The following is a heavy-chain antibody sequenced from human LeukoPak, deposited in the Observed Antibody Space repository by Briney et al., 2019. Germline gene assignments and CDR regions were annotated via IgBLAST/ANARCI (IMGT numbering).Heavy chain of an antibody. V-gene: IGHV4-39*01. CDR2: IYYSGST. J-gene: IGHJ6*02. CDR3: ARQGWASYYYYGVDV. D-gene: IGHD6-19*01. CDR1: GGSISSSSYY. Sequence: SETLSLTCTVSGGSISSSSYYWGWIRQPPGKGLEWIGSIYYSGSTYYNSSPKSRVTISIDTSKNQFSLKLSSVTAADTAVYYCARQGWASYYYYGVDVWGQGTTVTVSS.